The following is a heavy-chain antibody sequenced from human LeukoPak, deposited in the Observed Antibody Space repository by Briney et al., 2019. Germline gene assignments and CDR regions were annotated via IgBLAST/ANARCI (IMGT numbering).Heavy chain of an antibody. D-gene: IGHD3-22*01. V-gene: IGHV1-18*01. J-gene: IGHJ4*02. CDR3: ARDPISSGYYQPVDY. Sequence: GASVNVSCKASGYTFTSYGISWVRQAPGQGLEWMGWISAYNGNTNYAQKLQGRVTMTTDTSTSTAYMELRSLRSDDTAVYYCARDPISSGYYQPVDYWGQGTLVTVSS. CDR1: GYTFTSYG. CDR2: ISAYNGNT.